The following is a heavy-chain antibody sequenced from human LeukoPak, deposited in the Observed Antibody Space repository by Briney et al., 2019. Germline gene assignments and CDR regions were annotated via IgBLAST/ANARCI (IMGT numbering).Heavy chain of an antibody. J-gene: IGHJ5*02. Sequence: ASVKVSCKASGYTFTGYYMHWVRQAPGQGLEWMGWINPNSGGTNYAQKFQGRVTMTRDTSISTAYMELSRLRSDDTAVYYCARDPGYQLLYGGWFDPWGQGTLVTVSS. V-gene: IGHV1-2*02. CDR3: ARDPGYQLLYGGWFDP. CDR2: INPNSGGT. D-gene: IGHD2-2*02. CDR1: GYTFTGYY.